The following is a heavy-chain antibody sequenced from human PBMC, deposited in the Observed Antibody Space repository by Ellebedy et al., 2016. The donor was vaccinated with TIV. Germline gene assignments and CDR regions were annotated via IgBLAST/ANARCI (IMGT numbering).Heavy chain of an antibody. CDR1: GYTFTGYY. J-gene: IGHJ4*02. CDR3: ATHGMAAAGRFDY. V-gene: IGHV1-2*02. Sequence: AASVKVSCKASGYTFTGYYMHWVRQAPGQGLEWMGWINPNSGGTNYAQKFQGRVTMTRDTSISTAYMELSRLRSDDTAVYYCATHGMAAAGRFDYWGQGTLVTVSS. D-gene: IGHD6-13*01. CDR2: INPNSGGT.